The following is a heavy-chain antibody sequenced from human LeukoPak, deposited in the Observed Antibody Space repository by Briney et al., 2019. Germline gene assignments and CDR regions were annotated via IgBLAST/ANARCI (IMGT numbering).Heavy chain of an antibody. J-gene: IGHJ6*02. CDR2: IYYSGST. CDR3: ARGGMVRAYGMDV. CDR1: GGSISSYY. Sequence: SETLSLTCTVSGGSISSYYWSWIRQPPGKGLEWIGYIYYSGSTNYNPPLKSRVIISVDTSKNQFSLKLSSVTAADTAVYYCARGGMVRAYGMDVWGQGTTVTVSS. V-gene: IGHV4-59*01. D-gene: IGHD3-10*01.